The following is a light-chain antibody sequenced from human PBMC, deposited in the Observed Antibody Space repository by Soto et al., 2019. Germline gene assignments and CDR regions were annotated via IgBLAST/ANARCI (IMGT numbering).Light chain of an antibody. CDR3: GSNTRRSIYV. V-gene: IGLV2-14*01. CDR1: SSDVGGFEY. Sequence: QSVLSQPASASGSPGQSVTFSCTGTSSDVGGFEYVSWYQQQPGKAPKLIIYEVTRRPSGVSDRFSGSKSGNTASLTISGIQAEDEADYYCGSNTRRSIYVFGTGTKVTVL. CDR2: EVT. J-gene: IGLJ1*01.